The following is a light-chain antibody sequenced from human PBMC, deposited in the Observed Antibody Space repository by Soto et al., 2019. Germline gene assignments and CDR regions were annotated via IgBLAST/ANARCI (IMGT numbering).Light chain of an antibody. CDR3: QQGDSAPFT. J-gene: IGKJ2*01. Sequence: DIQMTQSPSSLSASVGDRVTITCRASQSTRNNLNWYQQKPGKAPNLLIYAASSLPSGVPSRFSGSGSGTDFTLTISSLQPEDFATYYCQQGDSAPFTFGQGTKVDIK. CDR1: QSTRNN. V-gene: IGKV1-39*01. CDR2: AAS.